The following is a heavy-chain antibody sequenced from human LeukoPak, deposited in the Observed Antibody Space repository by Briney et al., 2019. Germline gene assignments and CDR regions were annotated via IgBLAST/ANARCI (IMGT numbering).Heavy chain of an antibody. Sequence: PGGSLRLSCAASGFTVSSNYMSWVRQAPGKGLEWVSVIYSGGSTYYADSVKGRFTISRGNSKNTLYLQMNSLRAEDTAVYYCARDRLIGYSSSWYGDYYYGMDVWGQGTTVTVSS. CDR1: GFTVSSNY. J-gene: IGHJ6*02. D-gene: IGHD6-13*01. CDR3: ARDRLIGYSSSWYGDYYYGMDV. V-gene: IGHV3-66*01. CDR2: IYSGGST.